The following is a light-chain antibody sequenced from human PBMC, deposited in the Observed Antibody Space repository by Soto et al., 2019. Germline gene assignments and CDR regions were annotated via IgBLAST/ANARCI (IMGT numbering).Light chain of an antibody. Sequence: EIVMTQSPATLSVSPGERATLSCRASQSVGSNLAWYQQKPGQAPRLLIYDASSRATGIPARFSGIGSGTEFTLIISGLQSEDFAVYYCQQYENWPWTFGQGTKVDIK. V-gene: IGKV3D-15*01. CDR1: QSVGSN. CDR2: DAS. CDR3: QQYENWPWT. J-gene: IGKJ1*01.